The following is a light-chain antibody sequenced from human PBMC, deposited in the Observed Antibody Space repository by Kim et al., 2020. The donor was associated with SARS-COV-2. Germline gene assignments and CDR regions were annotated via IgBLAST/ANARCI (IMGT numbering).Light chain of an antibody. J-gene: IGKJ4*01. CDR2: EAS. CDR3: HQYNRSQGLT. Sequence: DIQMTQSPSTLSVSVGDRVTITCRASQSIGTWLAWYQQKPGKAPRLLIYEASNLDSGVPSRFSGSGSGTEFTLTISSLQTDDFATYYCHQYNRSQGLTFGGGTKVDIK. CDR1: QSIGTW. V-gene: IGKV1-5*03.